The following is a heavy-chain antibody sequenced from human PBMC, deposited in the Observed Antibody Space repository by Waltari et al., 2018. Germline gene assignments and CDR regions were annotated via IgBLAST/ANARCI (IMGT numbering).Heavy chain of an antibody. D-gene: IGHD6-6*01. CDR3: ASREYSSSSDYYYGMDV. J-gene: IGHJ6*02. CDR2: MNPNSGKQ. Sequence: QVQLVQSGAEVKKPGASVKVSCKASGYTFTSYDINWVRQATGQGLEWMGGMNPNSGKQGYAKKFKGRVTMTRNTSISTAYMELSSLRSEDTAVYYCASREYSSSSDYYYGMDVWGQGTTVTVSS. V-gene: IGHV1-8*01. CDR1: GYTFTSYD.